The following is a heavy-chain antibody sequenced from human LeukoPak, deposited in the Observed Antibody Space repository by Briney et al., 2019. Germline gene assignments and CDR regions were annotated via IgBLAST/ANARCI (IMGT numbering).Heavy chain of an antibody. CDR1: GFTLSSYA. V-gene: IGHV3-64D*06. CDR2: ISSNGGST. CDR3: VKGPPFYDILTGYFKGAYFDY. D-gene: IGHD3-9*01. J-gene: IGHJ4*02. Sequence: GGSLRLSCSASGFTLSSYAMHWVRQAPGKGLEYVSAISSNGGSTYYADSVKGRFTISRDNSKNTLYLQMSSLRAEDTAVYYCVKGPPFYDILTGYFKGAYFDYWGQGTLVTVSS.